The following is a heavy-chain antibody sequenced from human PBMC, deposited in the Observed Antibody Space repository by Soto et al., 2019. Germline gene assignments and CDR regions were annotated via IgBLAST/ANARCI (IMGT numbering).Heavy chain of an antibody. CDR1: GGSISNSSYL. V-gene: IGHV4-39*01. CDR2: VSYSGST. CDR3: SRIAVSGPITGFDY. D-gene: IGHD6-19*01. Sequence: QLQLQESGPRLVKPSETLSLTCTVSGGSISNSSYLWGWIRQPPGKGLQWIGSVSYSGSTYYNPSLKSRVTISVDTSKTKSSLRLSFVTAADTAVYYCSRIAVSGPITGFDYWGQGALVTVSS. J-gene: IGHJ4*02.